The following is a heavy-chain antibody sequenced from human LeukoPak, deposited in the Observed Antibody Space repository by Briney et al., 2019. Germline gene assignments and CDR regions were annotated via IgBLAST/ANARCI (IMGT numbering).Heavy chain of an antibody. D-gene: IGHD3-10*01. V-gene: IGHV4-34*01. CDR2: INHSGGT. Sequence: SETLSLTCAVYGGSFSGYYWSWIRQPPGKGLEWIGEINHSGGTNYNPSLKSRVTISVDTSKNQFSLKLSSVTAADTAVYYCARGGSRSYYGSGSYYRRSWLVLDYWGQGTLVTVSS. J-gene: IGHJ4*02. CDR1: GGSFSGYY. CDR3: ARGGSRSYYGSGSYYRRSWLVLDY.